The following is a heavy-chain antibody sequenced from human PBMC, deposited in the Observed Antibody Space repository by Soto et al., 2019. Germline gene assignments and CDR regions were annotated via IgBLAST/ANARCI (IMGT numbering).Heavy chain of an antibody. D-gene: IGHD3-10*01. V-gene: IGHV3-23*04. CDR3: AKDNGNYGSGTFSH. Sequence: EVQLVESGGGLVQPGGSLRLSCAASGFPFHNYWMHWVRQAPGKGLVWVAALSGTRDSADYANSVTGRFTVSRDESTTTLYLHMSSLNAEDTATYYCAKDNGNYGSGTFSHWGQGTLVTVSS. J-gene: IGHJ4*02. CDR1: GFPFHNYW. CDR2: LSGTRDSA.